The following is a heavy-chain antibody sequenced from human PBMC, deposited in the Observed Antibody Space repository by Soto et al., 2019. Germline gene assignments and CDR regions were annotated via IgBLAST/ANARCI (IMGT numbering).Heavy chain of an antibody. CDR2: INPSGGIT. D-gene: IGHD2-2*01. CDR3: ARGISTTRYYYYYGMDV. CDR1: GYTLTSYY. V-gene: IGHV1-46*01. Sequence: QVQLVQSGAEVKKPGASVKVSCKASGYTLTSYYLHWVRQAPGQGPEWMGIINPSGGITNDAQKFQHRVTMTSDTSTSTVYMELSSLRSEDTAVYYCARGISTTRYYYYYGMDVWGQGTTVTFSS. J-gene: IGHJ6*02.